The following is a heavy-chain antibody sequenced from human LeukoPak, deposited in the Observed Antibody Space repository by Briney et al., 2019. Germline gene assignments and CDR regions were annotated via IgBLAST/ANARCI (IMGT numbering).Heavy chain of an antibody. CDR3: AGGSTRIKGERLPENVVDGVVDY. D-gene: IGHD6-25*01. CDR1: GGSISSGSYY. Sequence: SETLSLACTVSGGSISSGSYYWSWIRQPAGKGLEWIGRIYTSGSTNYNPSLRSRVTISVDTSKNQFSLKLSSVTAADTAVYYCAGGSTRIKGERLPENVVDGVVDYWGQGTLVTVSS. CDR2: IYTSGST. V-gene: IGHV4-61*02. J-gene: IGHJ4*02.